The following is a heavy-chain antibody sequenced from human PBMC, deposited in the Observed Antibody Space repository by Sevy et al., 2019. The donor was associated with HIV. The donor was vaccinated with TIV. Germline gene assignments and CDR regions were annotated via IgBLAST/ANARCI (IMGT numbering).Heavy chain of an antibody. CDR3: AKEDGRMDTAMYYYYYGMDV. V-gene: IGHV3-23*01. J-gene: IGHJ6*02. CDR2: ISGSGGST. Sequence: GGSLRLSCAASGFTFSTYNHYWMTWVRQAPGKGLEWVSAISGSGGSTYYADSVKGRFTISRDNSKNTLYLQMNSLRAEDTAVYYCAKEDGRMDTAMYYYYYGMDVWGQGTTVTVSS. CDR1: GFTFSTYN. D-gene: IGHD5-18*01.